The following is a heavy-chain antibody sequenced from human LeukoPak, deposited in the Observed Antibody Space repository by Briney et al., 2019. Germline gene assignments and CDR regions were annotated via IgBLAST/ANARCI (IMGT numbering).Heavy chain of an antibody. D-gene: IGHD3-22*01. CDR1: GGTFSIYA. CDR3: ARGENYYDSSGYYYYGMDV. V-gene: IGHV1-69*04. J-gene: IGHJ6*02. CDR2: IIPILGIA. Sequence: SVKVSCKASGGTFSIYAISWVRQAPGQGLEWMGRIIPILGIANYAQKFQGRVTITADKSTSTAYMELSSLRSEDTAVDYCARGENYYDSSGYYYYGMDVWGQGTTVTVSS.